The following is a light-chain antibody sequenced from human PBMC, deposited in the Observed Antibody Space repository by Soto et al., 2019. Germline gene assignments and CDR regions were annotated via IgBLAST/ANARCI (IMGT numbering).Light chain of an antibody. V-gene: IGKV3-15*01. CDR2: GAF. J-gene: IGKJ5*01. CDR3: QQYGSSPPIT. Sequence: EIVITQSPATLSVSPGERATLSCRASQSVTYNVAWYQQKPGQAPRLLIYGAFIRPTGIPARFSGSGSGTEFTLTISSLEPEDFAVYYCQQYGSSPPITFGQGTRLEI. CDR1: QSVTYN.